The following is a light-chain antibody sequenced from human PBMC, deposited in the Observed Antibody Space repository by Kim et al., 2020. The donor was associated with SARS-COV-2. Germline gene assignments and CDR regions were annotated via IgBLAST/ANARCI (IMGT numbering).Light chain of an antibody. Sequence: SASVGDRVTVTCRASQSITNWLAWYQQKPGKAPRLLIYQASTLESGVPSRFSGSGSGTESTLTISSLQADDFATYCCQHYSSFPYRFGQGTKLEIK. CDR2: QAS. J-gene: IGKJ2*03. CDR3: QHYSSFPYR. V-gene: IGKV1-5*03. CDR1: QSITNW.